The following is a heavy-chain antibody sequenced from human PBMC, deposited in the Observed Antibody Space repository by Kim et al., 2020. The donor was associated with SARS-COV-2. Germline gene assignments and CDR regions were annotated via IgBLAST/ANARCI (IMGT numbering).Heavy chain of an antibody. Sequence: GGSLRLSCAASGFTFSSYGMHWVRQAPGKGLEWVAVIWYDGSNKYYADSVKGRFTISRDNSKNTLYLQMNSLRAEDTAVYYCAKDKGLRLGELSWLDYWGQGTLVTVSS. CDR2: IWYDGSNK. CDR1: GFTFSSYG. V-gene: IGHV3-33*06. D-gene: IGHD3-16*02. J-gene: IGHJ4*02. CDR3: AKDKGLRLGELSWLDY.